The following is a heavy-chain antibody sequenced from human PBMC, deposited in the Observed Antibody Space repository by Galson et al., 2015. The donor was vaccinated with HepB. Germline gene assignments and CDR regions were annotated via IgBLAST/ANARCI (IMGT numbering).Heavy chain of an antibody. CDR3: ARLNGVLPGLYGMDV. CDR1: GGSIRSGDYY. V-gene: IGHV4-31*03. CDR2: IYYSGNT. J-gene: IGHJ6*02. D-gene: IGHD2-8*01. Sequence: TLSLTCTVSGGSIRSGDYYWSWIRQHPGKGLEWIGYIYYSGNTYYNPSLRSRITISVDTSKNEFSLKLSSVIAADTAVYYCARLNGVLPGLYGMDVWGQGTTVTVSS.